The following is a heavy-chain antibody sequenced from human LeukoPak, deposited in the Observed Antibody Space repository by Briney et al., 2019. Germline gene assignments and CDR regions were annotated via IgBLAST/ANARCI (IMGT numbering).Heavy chain of an antibody. D-gene: IGHD2-21*01. J-gene: IGHJ4*02. Sequence: GGSLRLSCAASGFTFSSNVMSWVRQAPGKGLEWVSAISGSGGSTYYADSVKGRFTISRDNSKNTLYLQMNSLRAEDTAVYYCAKGAPTFYSLVHYFDYWGQGTLVTVSS. CDR3: AKGAPTFYSLVHYFDY. CDR2: ISGSGGST. V-gene: IGHV3-23*01. CDR1: GFTFSSNV.